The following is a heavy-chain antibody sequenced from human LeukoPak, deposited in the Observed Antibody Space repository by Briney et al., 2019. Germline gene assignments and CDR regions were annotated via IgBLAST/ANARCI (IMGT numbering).Heavy chain of an antibody. V-gene: IGHV1-18*01. CDR1: GYSFTTYG. D-gene: IGHD2-2*01. Sequence: ASVKVSCKAPGYSFTTYGISWVRQAPGQGPEWVGWVGANSANPHYAQKFQGRVTMSTDTSTSTAYMELSRLRSDDTAVYYCASGVVVPAAISYYYGMDVWGQGTTVTVSS. CDR2: VGANSANP. CDR3: ASGVVVPAAISYYYGMDV. J-gene: IGHJ6*02.